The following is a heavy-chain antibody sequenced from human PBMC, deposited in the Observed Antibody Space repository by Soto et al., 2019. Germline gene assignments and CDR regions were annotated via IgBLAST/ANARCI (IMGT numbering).Heavy chain of an antibody. J-gene: IGHJ3*02. V-gene: IGHV1-69*01. Sequence: QVQLVQSGAEVKKPGSSVKVSCKASGGTFSSYAISWVRQAPGQGLEWMGGIIPIFGTANYAQKFQGRVTITADESTSTGYMELSILGSEDTAVYYCARDKLVVVAATLCDAFDIWGQGTMVTVSS. D-gene: IGHD2-15*01. CDR1: GGTFSSYA. CDR3: ARDKLVVVAATLCDAFDI. CDR2: IIPIFGTA.